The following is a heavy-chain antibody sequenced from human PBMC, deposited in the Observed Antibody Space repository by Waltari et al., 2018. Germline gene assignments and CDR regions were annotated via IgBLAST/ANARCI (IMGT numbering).Heavy chain of an antibody. CDR1: GFTFRSYS. D-gene: IGHD6-25*01. CDR3: AKGGAALGAVDI. Sequence: GQRVESGGGFVQPWGSLRLSCAATGFTFRSYSMNCVQQAPGMGAEGVSYNSSSSSPIYYADSVKGRFTISRDNAKNSLYLKRNSLRAEDTAVYYCAKGGAALGAVDIWGQGTMVTVSS. CDR2: NSSSSSPI. J-gene: IGHJ3*02. V-gene: IGHV3-48*01.